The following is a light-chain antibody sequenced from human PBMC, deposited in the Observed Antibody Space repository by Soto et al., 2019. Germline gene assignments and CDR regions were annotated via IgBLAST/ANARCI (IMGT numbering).Light chain of an antibody. J-gene: IGKJ2*01. V-gene: IGKV3-11*01. CDR1: QSVAGY. CDR2: DSS. Sequence: ELVLTQSPATLSLSPGESATLSCRASQSVAGYLAWYQQKPGQGPRLLIYDSSTRATGTPARFRGSGSGTDFTLTISSLEPEDFARYICQHRSNWRVYTFGQGTKLAIK. CDR3: QHRSNWRVYT.